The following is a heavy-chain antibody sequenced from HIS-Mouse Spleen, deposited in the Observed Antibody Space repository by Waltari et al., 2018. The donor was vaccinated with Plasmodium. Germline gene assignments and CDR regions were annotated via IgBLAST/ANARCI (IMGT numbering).Heavy chain of an antibody. D-gene: IGHD6-13*01. V-gene: IGHV1-2*02. CDR2: TNPNRGGK. J-gene: IGHJ1*01. CDR1: GYTFTGYY. Sequence: QVQLVQSGAEVKKPGASVKVSCKASGYTFTGYYMHWVRQAPGQGLVWMGWTNPNRGGKNYAQKVKGRVTMTRDTSMSTAYMELSRLRSDDTAVYYCARVLGYKAAAGTFVEYFQHWGQGTLVTVSS. CDR3: ARVLGYKAAAGTFVEYFQH.